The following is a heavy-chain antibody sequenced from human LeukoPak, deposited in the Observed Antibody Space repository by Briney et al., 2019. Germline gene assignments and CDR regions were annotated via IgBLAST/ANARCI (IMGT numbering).Heavy chain of an antibody. CDR1: GGSVSSGSYY. V-gene: IGHV4-61*01. CDR3: ARVGTGTFDY. CDR2: IYYSGST. J-gene: IGHJ4*02. D-gene: IGHD1-1*01. Sequence: SETLSLTCTVSGGSVSSGSYYWSWIRQPPGQGLEWIGYIYYSGSTNYNPSLKSRVTISVDTSKNQFSLKLSSVTAADTAVYYCARVGTGTFDYWGQGTLVTVSS.